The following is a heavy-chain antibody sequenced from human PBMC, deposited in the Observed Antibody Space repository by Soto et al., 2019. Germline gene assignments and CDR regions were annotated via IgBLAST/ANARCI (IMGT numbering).Heavy chain of an antibody. J-gene: IGHJ5*02. D-gene: IGHD6-6*01. CDR1: GGSISSSNW. CDR3: ARDSSSMYNWFDP. V-gene: IGHV4-4*02. Sequence: SSETLSLTCAVSGGSISSSNWWSWVRHPPGKGLEWIGEIYHSGSTNYIPSLKSRVTISVDKSKNQFSLKLSSVTAADTAVYYCARDSSSMYNWFDPWGQGTLVTVSS. CDR2: IYHSGST.